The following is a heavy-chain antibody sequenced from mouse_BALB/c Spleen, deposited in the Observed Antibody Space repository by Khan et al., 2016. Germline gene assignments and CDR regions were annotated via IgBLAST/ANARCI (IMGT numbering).Heavy chain of an antibody. CDR1: GYTFTIYT. J-gene: IGHJ2*01. Sequence: VQLQESGAELARPGASVKMSCKASGYTFTIYTMHWVKQRPGQGLEWIGYINPSSGYTNYNQKFKDKATLTADKSSSTAYMQLSSLTSEDSAVDDCARSRRMGSNYLFDYWGQGTTLTVSS. CDR3: ARSRRMGSNYLFDY. D-gene: IGHD2-5*01. V-gene: IGHV1-4*01. CDR2: INPSSGYT.